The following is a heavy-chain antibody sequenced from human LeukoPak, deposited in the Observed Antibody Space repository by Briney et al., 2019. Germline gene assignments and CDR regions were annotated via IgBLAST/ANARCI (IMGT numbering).Heavy chain of an antibody. D-gene: IGHD1-1*01. CDR1: GGTFSSYA. Sequence: ASVKVSCKASGGTFSSYAISWVRQAPGQGLEWMGGIIPIFGTANYAQKFQGRVTITADESTSTAYMALSSLRSEDTAVYYCARRWNRQPFDIWGQGTMVTVSS. V-gene: IGHV1-69*01. CDR2: IIPIFGTA. J-gene: IGHJ3*02. CDR3: ARRWNRQPFDI.